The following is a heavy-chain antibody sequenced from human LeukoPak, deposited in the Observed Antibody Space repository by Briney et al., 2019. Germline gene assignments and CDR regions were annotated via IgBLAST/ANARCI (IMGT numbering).Heavy chain of an antibody. D-gene: IGHD3-22*01. CDR2: FDPEDGET. J-gene: IGHJ4*02. CDR1: GYTLTELS. Sequence: ASVKVSCKVSGYTLTELSMHWVRQAPGKGLEWMGGFDPEDGETIYAQKFQGRVTMTEDTSTDTAYMELSSLRSEDTAVYYCATDTLDYYDSSGYDQNWGQGTLVTVSS. CDR3: ATDTLDYYDSSGYDQN. V-gene: IGHV1-24*01.